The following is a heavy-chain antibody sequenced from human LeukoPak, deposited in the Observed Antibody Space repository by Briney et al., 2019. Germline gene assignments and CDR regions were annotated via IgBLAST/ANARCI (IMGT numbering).Heavy chain of an antibody. Sequence: SETLSLTCTVSGGSISSYYWSWIRQPPGKGLEWIGYIYYSGSTNYNPSLKSRVIISVDTSKNQFSLKLSSVTAADTAVYYCTSAGLGDDYWGQGTLVTVSS. D-gene: IGHD4-17*01. V-gene: IGHV4-59*01. CDR2: IYYSGST. J-gene: IGHJ4*02. CDR3: TSAGLGDDY. CDR1: GGSISSYY.